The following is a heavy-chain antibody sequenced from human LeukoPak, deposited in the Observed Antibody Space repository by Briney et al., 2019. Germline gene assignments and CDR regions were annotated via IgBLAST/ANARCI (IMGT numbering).Heavy chain of an antibody. Sequence: GGSLRLSRAASGFTVGSNTMSWVRQAPGKGLEWVSIIYSGGSTSYADSVKGRFTISRDNSKNTLYLQMNSLRTEDTAVYYCARGGSYFDISGYYFYWGQGTLVTVSS. V-gene: IGHV3-66*01. CDR3: ARGGSYFDISGYYFY. CDR2: IYSGGST. D-gene: IGHD3-22*01. J-gene: IGHJ4*02. CDR1: GFTVGSNT.